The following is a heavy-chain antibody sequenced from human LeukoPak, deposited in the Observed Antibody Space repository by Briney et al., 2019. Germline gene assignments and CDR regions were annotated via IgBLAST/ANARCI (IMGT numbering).Heavy chain of an antibody. V-gene: IGHV4-34*01. D-gene: IGHD3-16*01. CDR1: GGSFSGYY. CDR3: ARYYPYGMDV. J-gene: IGHJ6*02. CDR2: INHSGST. Sequence: SETLSLTCAVYGGSFSGYYWSWIRQPPGKGLEWIGEINHSGSTNYNPSLKSRVTISVDTSKNQFSLKLSSVTVADTAVYYCARYYPYGMDVWGQGTTVTVSS.